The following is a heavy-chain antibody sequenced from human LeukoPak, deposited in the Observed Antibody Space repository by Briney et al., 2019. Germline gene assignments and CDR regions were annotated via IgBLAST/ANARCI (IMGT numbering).Heavy chain of an antibody. CDR3: GRRGITIFGVVPTDALDI. J-gene: IGHJ3*02. CDR1: GGSISSSSYY. CDR2: IYCSRNT. D-gene: IGHD3-3*01. V-gene: IGHV4-39*01. Sequence: ETLSLTCTVSGGSISSSSYYWVWIRQPPGKGLEWIGSIYCSRNTCHDPSLKSRVTIAVDTSKNQFYLKLSSVTGADTAVYYCGRRGITIFGVVPTDALDIWGQGTLVTVSS.